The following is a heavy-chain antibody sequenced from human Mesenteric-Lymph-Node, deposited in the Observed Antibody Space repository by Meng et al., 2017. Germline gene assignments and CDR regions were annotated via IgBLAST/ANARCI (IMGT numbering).Heavy chain of an antibody. Sequence: GESLKISCAASGYTFTSYYMHWVRQAPGQGLEWMGIINPSGGSTSYAQKFQGRVTMTRDTSTSTVYMELSSLRSEDTAVYYCARERYYYDSSGYAENWFDPWGQGTLVTVSS. J-gene: IGHJ5*02. V-gene: IGHV1-46*01. D-gene: IGHD3-22*01. CDR2: INPSGGST. CDR1: GYTFTSYY. CDR3: ARERYYYDSSGYAENWFDP.